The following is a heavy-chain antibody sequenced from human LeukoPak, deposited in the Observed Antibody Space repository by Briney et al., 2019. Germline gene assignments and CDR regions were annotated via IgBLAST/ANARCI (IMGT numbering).Heavy chain of an antibody. CDR2: IYHSGST. Sequence: SQTLSLTCTVSGGSISSGGYYWSWIRQPPGKGLEWIGYIYHSGSTYYNPSLKSRATISVDRSKNQFSLKLSSVTAADTAVYYCARDSGVSAFDIWGQGTMVTVSS. CDR1: GGSISSGGYY. CDR3: ARDSGVSAFDI. V-gene: IGHV4-30-2*01. D-gene: IGHD3-10*01. J-gene: IGHJ3*02.